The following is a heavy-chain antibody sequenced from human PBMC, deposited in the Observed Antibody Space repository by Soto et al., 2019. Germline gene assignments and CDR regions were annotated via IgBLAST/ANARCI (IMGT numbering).Heavy chain of an antibody. Sequence: LSLTCTVSGGSISSSSYYWGWIRQPPGKGLEWIGSIYYSGSTYYNPSLKSRVTISVDTSKNQFSLKLSSVTAADTAVYYCARLHPYCSSTSCYHFDYWGQGTLVTVSS. CDR2: IYYSGST. J-gene: IGHJ4*02. D-gene: IGHD2-2*01. CDR3: ARLHPYCSSTSCYHFDY. CDR1: GGSISSSSYY. V-gene: IGHV4-39*01.